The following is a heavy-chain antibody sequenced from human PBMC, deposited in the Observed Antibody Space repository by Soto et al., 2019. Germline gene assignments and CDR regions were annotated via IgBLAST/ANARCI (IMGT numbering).Heavy chain of an antibody. Sequence: VQLVQSGAEVKKPGSSVKVSCKASGGTFSSYAISWVRQAPGQGLEWMGGIIPIFGTANYAQKFQGRVTITADKSTSTAYMELSSLRSEDTAVYYCARDVRQQQLVRAYYYYGMDVWGQGTTVTVSS. J-gene: IGHJ6*02. CDR2: IIPIFGTA. D-gene: IGHD6-13*01. CDR1: GGTFSSYA. CDR3: ARDVRQQQLVRAYYYYGMDV. V-gene: IGHV1-69*06.